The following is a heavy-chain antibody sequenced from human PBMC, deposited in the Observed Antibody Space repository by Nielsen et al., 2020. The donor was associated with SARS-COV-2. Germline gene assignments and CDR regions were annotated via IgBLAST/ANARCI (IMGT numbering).Heavy chain of an antibody. V-gene: IGHV1-2*02. D-gene: IGHD2-2*01. J-gene: IGHJ6*02. CDR2: INPNSGGT. CDR3: ARVAEDIVVVPAAYYGMDV. Sequence: ASVKVSCKASGYTFTCYYMHWVRQAPGQGLEWMGWINPNSGGTNYAQKFQGRVTMTRDTSISTAYMELSRLRSDDTAVYYCARVAEDIVVVPAAYYGMDVWGQGTTVTVSS. CDR1: GYTFTCYY.